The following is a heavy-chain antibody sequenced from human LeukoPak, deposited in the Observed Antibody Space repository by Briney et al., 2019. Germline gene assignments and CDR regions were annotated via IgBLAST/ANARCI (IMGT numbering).Heavy chain of an antibody. CDR1: GSTFDDYG. V-gene: IGHV3-20*04. Sequence: GGSLRLSCAASGSTFDDYGMSWVGQDPGKGLEWVSGINWNGGSTGYADSVKGRFTIPRDHAKHSLHLQMNSLRAEDTALYYCIRWTRTKGFDYWGQGTLVTVSS. CDR2: INWNGGST. J-gene: IGHJ4*02. CDR3: IRWTRTKGFDY. D-gene: IGHD4-23*01.